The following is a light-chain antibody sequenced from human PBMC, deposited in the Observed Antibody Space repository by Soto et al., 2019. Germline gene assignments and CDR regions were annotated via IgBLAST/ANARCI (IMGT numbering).Light chain of an antibody. CDR1: QSVSSY. V-gene: IGKV3-11*01. Sequence: EIVLTQSPATLSLSPGDRATLSCRASQSVSSYLAWYQQKPGQAPRLLIYDSSNRATGIPARFSGSGSGTDFTLTISSLEPEDFAVYDCQQRSDWPLTFGGGTKVEI. J-gene: IGKJ4*01. CDR3: QQRSDWPLT. CDR2: DSS.